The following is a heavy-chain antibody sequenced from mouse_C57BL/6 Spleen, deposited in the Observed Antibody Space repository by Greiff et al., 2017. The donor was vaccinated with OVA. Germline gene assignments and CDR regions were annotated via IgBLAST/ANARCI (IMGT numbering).Heavy chain of an antibody. J-gene: IGHJ2*01. Sequence: VQLQQSGAELVRPGASVTLSCKASGYTFTDYEMHWVKQTPVHGLEWIGAIDPETGGTAYNQKFKGKAILTADKSSSTAYMELRSLTSEDSAVYYCTTMVTKYYFDYWGQGTTLTVSS. V-gene: IGHV1-15*01. D-gene: IGHD2-2*01. CDR3: TTMVTKYYFDY. CDR2: IDPETGGT. CDR1: GYTFTDYE.